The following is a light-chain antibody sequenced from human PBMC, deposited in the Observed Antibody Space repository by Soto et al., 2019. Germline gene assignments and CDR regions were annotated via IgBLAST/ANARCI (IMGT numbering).Light chain of an antibody. CDR2: NNN. Sequence: QSVLSQPPSASGTPGQKVTISCSGSSSTIGSNPVNWYQQLPGSAPKRLIYNNNQRPSGVPDRFSGSKSGTSASLAISGLQSEDEADYYCAAWDDSLRGPVFGGGTKVTVL. CDR3: AAWDDSLRGPV. CDR1: SSTIGSNP. V-gene: IGLV1-44*01. J-gene: IGLJ3*02.